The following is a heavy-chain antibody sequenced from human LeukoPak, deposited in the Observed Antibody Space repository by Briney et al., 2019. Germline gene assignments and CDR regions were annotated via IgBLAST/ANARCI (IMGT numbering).Heavy chain of an antibody. J-gene: IGHJ4*02. CDR1: GFTFSTFA. D-gene: IGHD6-19*01. Sequence: GGSLRLSCAASGFTFSTFAMTWVRQAPGKGLEWVSGIGGSGGKTYYADSVKGRFTISRDNSKNTLYLQMNSLRAEDTAVYYCARDLHSSGWYYFDYWGQGTLVTVSS. CDR2: IGGSGGKT. CDR3: ARDLHSSGWYYFDY. V-gene: IGHV3-23*01.